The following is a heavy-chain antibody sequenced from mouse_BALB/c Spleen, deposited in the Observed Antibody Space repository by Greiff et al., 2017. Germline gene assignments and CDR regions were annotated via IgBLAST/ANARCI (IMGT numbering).Heavy chain of an antibody. J-gene: IGHJ3*01. CDR3: TRRLFAY. Sequence: EVKLMESGGGLVQPGGSMKLSCVASGFTFSNYWMNWVRQSPEKGLEWVAEIRLKSNNYATHYAESVKGRFTISRDDSKSSVYLQMNNLRAEDTGIYYCTRRLFAYWGQGTLVTVSA. CDR2: IRLKSNNYAT. V-gene: IGHV6-6*02. CDR1: GFTFSNYW.